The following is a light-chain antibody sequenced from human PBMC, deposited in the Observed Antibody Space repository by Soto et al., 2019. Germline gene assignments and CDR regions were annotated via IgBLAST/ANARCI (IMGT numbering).Light chain of an antibody. J-gene: IGKJ2*01. CDR2: GAS. V-gene: IGKV1-39*01. CDR3: QQSYRSPYT. Sequence: IQLTQSPSSLSASVGDRVTVTCRASQNINIYLNWYQQKPGKAPTLLIYGASSLQSGVPSRFSGGGSRTDFTLTISNLQAEDFATYYCQQSYRSPYTFGQGTRLEI. CDR1: QNINIY.